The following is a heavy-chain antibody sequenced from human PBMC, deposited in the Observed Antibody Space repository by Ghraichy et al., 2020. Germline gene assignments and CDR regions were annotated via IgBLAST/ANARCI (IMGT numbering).Heavy chain of an antibody. CDR1: GYTFTSYG. CDR3: AREPSLLWFGEPAPLYYGMDV. CDR2: ISAYNGNT. D-gene: IGHD3-10*01. V-gene: IGHV1-18*04. J-gene: IGHJ6*02. Sequence: ASVKVSCKASGYTFTSYGISWVRQAPGQGLEWMGWISAYNGNTNYAQKLQGRVTMTTDTSTSTAYMELRSLRSDDTAVYYCAREPSLLWFGEPAPLYYGMDVWGQGTTVTVSS.